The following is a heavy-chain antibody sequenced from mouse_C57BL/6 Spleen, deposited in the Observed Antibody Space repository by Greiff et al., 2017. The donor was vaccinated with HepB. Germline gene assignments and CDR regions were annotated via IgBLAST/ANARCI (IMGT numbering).Heavy chain of an antibody. V-gene: IGHV1-4*01. CDR1: GYTFTSYT. Sequence: VQLVESGAELARPGASVKMSCKASGYTFTSYTMHWVKQRPGQGLEWIGYINPSSGYTKYNQKFKDKATLTADKSSSTAYMQLSSLTSEDSAVYYCARGYYGSSSYYFDYWGQGTTLTVSS. CDR3: ARGYYGSSSYYFDY. CDR2: INPSSGYT. D-gene: IGHD1-1*01. J-gene: IGHJ2*01.